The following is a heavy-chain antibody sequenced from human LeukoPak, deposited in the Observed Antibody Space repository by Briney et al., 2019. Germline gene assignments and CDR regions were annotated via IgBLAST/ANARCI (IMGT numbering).Heavy chain of an antibody. J-gene: IGHJ4*02. CDR3: ARWTYYYDSVDY. Sequence: VASVKVSCKASGGTFSSYAISWVRQAPGQGLEWMGRIIPIFGTANYAQKFQGRVTITADKSTSTAYMELSSPRSEDTAVYYCARWTYYYDSVDYWGQGTLVTVSS. CDR2: IIPIFGTA. V-gene: IGHV1-69*06. CDR1: GGTFSSYA. D-gene: IGHD3-22*01.